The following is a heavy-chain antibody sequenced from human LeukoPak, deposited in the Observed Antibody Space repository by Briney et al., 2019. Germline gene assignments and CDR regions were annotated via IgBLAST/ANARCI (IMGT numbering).Heavy chain of an antibody. CDR1: GFSLNTYA. J-gene: IGHJ6*02. V-gene: IGHV3-30-3*01. Sequence: GGSLRLSCAASGFSLNTYAMHWVRQAPGKGLAWVAVISYDGSNKYLADSVTGRFTISRDDSQSTLYLQMDSLRPEDTAIYYCARDLGPMTAYCGKDCFSGMDVWGQGTTVTVSS. CDR2: ISYDGSNK. D-gene: IGHD1-26*01. CDR3: ARDLGPMTAYCGKDCFSGMDV.